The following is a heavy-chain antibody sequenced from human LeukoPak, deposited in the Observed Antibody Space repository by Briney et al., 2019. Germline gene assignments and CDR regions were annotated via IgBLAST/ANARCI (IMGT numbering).Heavy chain of an antibody. CDR3: ARGSFFDY. Sequence: ASVKVSCKAAGYSFASYGISWLRQAPGQGLEWMGWISTAYGNTNYAQKFQDRIIVTTDISASTAYMELASLGSDDTAVYYCARGSFFDYWGQVALVTVSS. J-gene: IGHJ4*02. CDR2: ISTAYGNT. V-gene: IGHV1-18*01. CDR1: GYSFASYG.